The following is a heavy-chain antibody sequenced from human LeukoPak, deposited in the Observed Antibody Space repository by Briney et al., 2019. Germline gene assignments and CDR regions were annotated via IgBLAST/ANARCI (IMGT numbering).Heavy chain of an antibody. V-gene: IGHV3-30*04. CDR2: ISYDGSNK. Sequence: GGSLRLSCAASGFTFSSYAMHWVRQAPGKGLEWVAVISYDGSNKYYADSVKGRFTISRDNSKNTLYLQMNSLRAEDTAVYYCARGLGHYYGSGSYYNGTVEQLYNWFDPWGQGTLVTVSS. CDR3: ARGLGHYYGSGSYYNGTVEQLYNWFDP. CDR1: GFTFSSYA. J-gene: IGHJ5*02. D-gene: IGHD3-10*01.